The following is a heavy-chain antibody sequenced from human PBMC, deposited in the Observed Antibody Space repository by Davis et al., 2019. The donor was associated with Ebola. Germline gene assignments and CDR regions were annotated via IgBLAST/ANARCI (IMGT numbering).Heavy chain of an antibody. V-gene: IGHV3-74*01. D-gene: IGHD4-11*01. CDR3: ARGATVTTTPLDY. Sequence: GESLKISCAASGFAFSNYAMSWVRQAPGKGLVWVSRIKSDGSSTSYADSVKGRFTISRDNAKNTLYLQMNSLRAKDTAVYYCARGATVTTTPLDYWGQGTLVTVSS. CDR2: IKSDGSST. J-gene: IGHJ4*02. CDR1: GFAFSNYA.